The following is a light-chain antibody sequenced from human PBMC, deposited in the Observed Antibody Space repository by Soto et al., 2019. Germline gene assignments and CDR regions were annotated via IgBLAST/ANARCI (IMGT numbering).Light chain of an antibody. Sequence: QSVLTQPASVSGSPGQSITISCTGTSSDVGSSNLVSWYQNHPGRAPKLIIYEGFKRPSGVSNRFSGSKSGNTASLTISGLQADDEADYYCCSFAGGTTFHVVFGGGTKLTVL. V-gene: IGLV2-23*01. CDR3: CSFAGGTTFHVV. CDR2: EGF. CDR1: SSDVGSSNL. J-gene: IGLJ2*01.